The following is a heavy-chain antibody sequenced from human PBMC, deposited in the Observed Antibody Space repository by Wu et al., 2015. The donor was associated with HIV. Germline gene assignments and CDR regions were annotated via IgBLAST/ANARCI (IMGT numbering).Heavy chain of an antibody. CDR3: ARFSSYYDSSGYYHFDY. D-gene: IGHD3-22*01. Sequence: QVQLVQSGAEVKKPGSSVKVSCKASGGTFSSYAISWVRQAPGQGLEWMGRIIPIFGTANYAQKFQGRVTMTRDTSISTAYMELSRLRSDDTAVYYCARFSSYYDSSGYYHFDYWGQGTLVTVSS. CDR2: IIPIFGTA. V-gene: IGHV1-69*05. CDR1: GGTFSSYA. J-gene: IGHJ4*02.